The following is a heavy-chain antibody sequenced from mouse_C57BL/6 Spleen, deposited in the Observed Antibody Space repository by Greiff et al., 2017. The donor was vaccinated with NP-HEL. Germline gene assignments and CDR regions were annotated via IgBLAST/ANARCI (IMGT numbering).Heavy chain of an antibody. D-gene: IGHD4-1*01. CDR2: ISDGGSYT. CDR3: ARGELGDFDY. J-gene: IGHJ2*01. V-gene: IGHV5-4*01. CDR1: GFTFSSYA. Sequence: VQGVESGGGLVKPGGSLKLSCAASGFTFSSYAMSWVRQTPEKRLEWVATISDGGSYTYYPDNVKGRFTISRDNAKNNLYLQMSHLKSEDTAMYYCARGELGDFDYWGQGTTLTVSS.